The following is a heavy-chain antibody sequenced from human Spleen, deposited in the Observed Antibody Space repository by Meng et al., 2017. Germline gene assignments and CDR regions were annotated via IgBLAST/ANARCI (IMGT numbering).Heavy chain of an antibody. Sequence: QVQRVELGAEVKKPGASVKGSCKASGYTFTTYDINWVRQATGQGLEWMGWMNPNSANTGYAQKFQGRVTITRNTSRSTAYMELSSLSSEDTAVYYCARTRWPTGMDVWGQGTTVTVSS. V-gene: IGHV1-8*01. D-gene: IGHD5-24*01. CDR3: ARTRWPTGMDV. J-gene: IGHJ6*02. CDR2: MNPNSANT. CDR1: GYTFTTYD.